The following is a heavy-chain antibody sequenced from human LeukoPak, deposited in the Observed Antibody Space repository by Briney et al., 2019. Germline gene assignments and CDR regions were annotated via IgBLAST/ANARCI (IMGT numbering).Heavy chain of an antibody. CDR2: IYYSGTT. Sequence: PSETLSLTCTVSGGSISSYYWSWIRQPPGQGLEWIGDIYYSGTTNYNPSLKSRVTISVDTSNNQFSLKLSSVTAADTAVYYCARVALAGTRYRYFDLWGRGTLVTVSS. J-gene: IGHJ2*01. CDR1: GGSISSYY. CDR3: ARVALAGTRYRYFDL. D-gene: IGHD6-19*01. V-gene: IGHV4-59*01.